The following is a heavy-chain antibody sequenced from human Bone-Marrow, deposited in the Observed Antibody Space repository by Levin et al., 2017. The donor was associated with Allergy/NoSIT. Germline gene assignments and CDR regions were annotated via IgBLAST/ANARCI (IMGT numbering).Heavy chain of an antibody. J-gene: IGHJ4*02. CDR3: ARSGIQQSRAAFDY. V-gene: IGHV4-4*02. CDR1: GGSISSSNW. CDR2: IYHSGST. Sequence: SETLSLTCAVSGGSISSSNWWSWVRQPPGKGLEWIGEIYHSGSTNYNPSLKSRVTISVDKSKNQFSLKLSSVTAADTAVYYCARSGIQQSRAAFDYWGQGTLVTVSS. D-gene: IGHD1-14*01.